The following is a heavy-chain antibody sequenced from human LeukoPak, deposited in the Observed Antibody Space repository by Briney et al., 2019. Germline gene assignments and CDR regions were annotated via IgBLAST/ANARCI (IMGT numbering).Heavy chain of an antibody. V-gene: IGHV3-21*01. CDR1: GFSFSSYS. CDR2: ITTSSSYI. Sequence: GGSLRLSCAASGFSFSSYSMNWVRQAPGKGLEWVSSITTSSSYIYYADSVKGRFTISRDNAKNSLFLQMNSLRAEDTAVYYSARDDEIDYWGQGTLVTVSS. J-gene: IGHJ4*02. CDR3: ARDDEIDY.